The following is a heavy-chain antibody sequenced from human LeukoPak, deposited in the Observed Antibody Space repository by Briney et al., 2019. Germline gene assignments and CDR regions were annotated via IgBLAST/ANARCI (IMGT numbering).Heavy chain of an antibody. CDR3: ARAALRGTYCYDC. J-gene: IGHJ4*02. CDR1: GFSFNNYA. CDR2: IIGSSGST. Sequence: GGSLRLSCVASGFSFNNYAMNWVRQAPGKGLEWVSLIIGSSGSTFYADSVKGRFTISRDNAKNSLYLQMNSLRAEDTAVFYCARAALRGTYCYDCWGRGILVTVSS. V-gene: IGHV3-23*01. D-gene: IGHD1-14*01.